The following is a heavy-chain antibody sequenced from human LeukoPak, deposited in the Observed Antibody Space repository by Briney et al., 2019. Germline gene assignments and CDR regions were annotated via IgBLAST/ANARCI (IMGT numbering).Heavy chain of an antibody. D-gene: IGHD4-23*01. CDR1: GGSISSGGSY. Sequence: SETLSLTCTVSGGSISSGGSYWSWIRQHPGKGLEWIGYIYYSGSTYYNPSLKSRVTISVDTSKNQFSLKLSSVTAADTAVYYCAREPRAGRWSSYAFDIWGQGTMVTVSS. CDR2: IYYSGST. J-gene: IGHJ3*02. CDR3: AREPRAGRWSSYAFDI. V-gene: IGHV4-31*03.